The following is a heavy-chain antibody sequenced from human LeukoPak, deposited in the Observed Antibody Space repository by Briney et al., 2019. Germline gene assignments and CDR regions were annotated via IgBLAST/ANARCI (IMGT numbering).Heavy chain of an antibody. D-gene: IGHD2-2*01. CDR2: ISSSGSTI. CDR3: ARVRKGYQLLLKGGYYYYMDV. V-gene: IGHV3-11*04. CDR1: GFTFSDYY. Sequence: GGSLRLSCEASGFTFSDYYMSWIRQAPGKGLEWVSYISSSGSTIYYADSVKGRFTISRDNAKYSLYLQMNSLRAEDTAVYYCARVRKGYQLLLKGGYYYYMDVWGKGTTVTVSS. J-gene: IGHJ6*03.